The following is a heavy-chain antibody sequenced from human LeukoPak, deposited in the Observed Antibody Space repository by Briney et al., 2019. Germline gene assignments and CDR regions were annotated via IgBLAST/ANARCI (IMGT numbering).Heavy chain of an antibody. CDR1: GYTFTSYG. D-gene: IGHD6-13*01. CDR2: ISAYNGNT. V-gene: IGHV1-18*01. J-gene: IGHJ6*02. CDR3: ARQVWQQLVRDYYGMDV. Sequence: ASVTVSCKASGYTFTSYGISWVRQAPGQGLEWMGWISAYNGNTNYAQKLQGRVTMTTDTSTSTAYMELRSLRSDDTAVYYCARQVWQQLVRDYYGMDVWGQGTTVTVSS.